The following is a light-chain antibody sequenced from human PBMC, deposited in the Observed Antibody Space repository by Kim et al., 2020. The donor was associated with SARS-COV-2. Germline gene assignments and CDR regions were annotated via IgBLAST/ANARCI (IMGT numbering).Light chain of an antibody. Sequence: EIVLTQSPGTRSLSPGERATLSCRASQSVSSSYLAWYQQKPGQATSLLIYGASSRATGIPDRFSGSGSGTDFTLTISRLEPEDFAVYYCKQYGSASWTFGQGTKVDIK. CDR3: KQYGSASWT. CDR2: GAS. J-gene: IGKJ1*01. CDR1: QSVSSSY. V-gene: IGKV3-20*01.